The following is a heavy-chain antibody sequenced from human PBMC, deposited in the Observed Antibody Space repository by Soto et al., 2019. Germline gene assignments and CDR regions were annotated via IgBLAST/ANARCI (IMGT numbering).Heavy chain of an antibody. J-gene: IGHJ5*02. CDR2: IYWDDDK. D-gene: IGHD6-13*01. V-gene: IGHV2-5*02. CDR1: GFSLTTSGVG. CDR3: AQGYISSLYETNWFDP. Sequence: QITLKESGPTLVKPTQTLTLTCTFSGFSLTTSGVGVGWIRQPPGKALEWLALIYWDDDKRYRPSLKSRLTITKDTAKNQVVLTMTNMGPVDTATYYCAQGYISSLYETNWFDPWGQGILVTVSS.